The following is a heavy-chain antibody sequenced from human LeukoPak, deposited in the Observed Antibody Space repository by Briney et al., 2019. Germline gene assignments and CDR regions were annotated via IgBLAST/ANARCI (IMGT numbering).Heavy chain of an antibody. CDR2: IIPIFGTA. D-gene: IGHD3-16*02. CDR3: ARVTIVYYYMDV. J-gene: IGHJ6*03. CDR1: GGTFSSYA. V-gene: IGHV1-69*05. Sequence: ASVKVSCKASGGTFSSYAISWVRQAPGQGLEWMGGIIPIFGTANYAQKFQGRVTITTVESTSTAYMELSSLRSEDTAVYYCARVTIVYYYMDVWGKGTTVTVSS.